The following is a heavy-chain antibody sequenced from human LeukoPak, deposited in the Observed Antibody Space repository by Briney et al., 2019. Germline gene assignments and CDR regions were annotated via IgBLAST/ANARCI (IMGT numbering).Heavy chain of an antibody. J-gene: IGHJ4*02. CDR3: ARLWGSGYYFDS. Sequence: SETLSLTCVVSGYSISSGYYCGWIRQPPGKGLERIGSIWHSGTTYYNPSLKSRVTISVDTSNNQFSLKLSSVTAADTAVFYCARLWGSGYYFDSWGQGTLVTVSS. D-gene: IGHD7-27*01. V-gene: IGHV4-38-2*01. CDR2: IWHSGTT. CDR1: GYSISSGYY.